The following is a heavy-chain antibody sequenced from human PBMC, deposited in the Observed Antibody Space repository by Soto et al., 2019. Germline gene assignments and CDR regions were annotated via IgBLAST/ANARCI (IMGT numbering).Heavy chain of an antibody. Sequence: QVQLQESGPGLVKPSQTLSLTCTVSGGSINSDDSYWSWLRQPPGRGLEWIGYIYDSETTYYNPSLKSRVTISVATSKTQFSLKLNSVTAADTAVYSCARDRQSEIVAMLASNGMDVWGQGTTVIVSS. V-gene: IGHV4-30-4*01. CDR1: GGSINSDDSY. CDR3: ARDRQSEIVAMLASNGMDV. D-gene: IGHD5-12*01. J-gene: IGHJ6*02. CDR2: IYDSETT.